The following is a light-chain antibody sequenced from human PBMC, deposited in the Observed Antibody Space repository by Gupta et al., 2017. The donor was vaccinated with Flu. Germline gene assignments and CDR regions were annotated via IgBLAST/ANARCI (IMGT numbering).Light chain of an antibody. CDR2: WAS. CDR1: QSVLYSSNNNNY. J-gene: IGKJ2*01. Sequence: DIVMTQSPDSLAVPLGERATINCKSSQSVLYSSNNNNYLAWYQQKPGQPPKLLIYWASIRESGVPDRFSGSGSGTDFTLTISSLQAEDVAVYYCQQYYSPTYTFGQGTKLEIK. V-gene: IGKV4-1*01. CDR3: QQYYSPTYT.